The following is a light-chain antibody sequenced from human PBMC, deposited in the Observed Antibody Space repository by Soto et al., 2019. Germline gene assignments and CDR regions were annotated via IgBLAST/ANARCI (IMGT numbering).Light chain of an antibody. CDR3: QQYDIGSA. V-gene: IGKV3-15*01. CDR2: GAS. CDR1: QSVSTN. Sequence: EIVMTQSPATLSVSPGERATLSCRASQSVSTNLAWYQQKPGQAPRLLIYGASTRATGIPARFSGSGSGTEFTLTISGLQSEDFAVYYCQQYDIGSAFGGGTKVEIK. J-gene: IGKJ4*01.